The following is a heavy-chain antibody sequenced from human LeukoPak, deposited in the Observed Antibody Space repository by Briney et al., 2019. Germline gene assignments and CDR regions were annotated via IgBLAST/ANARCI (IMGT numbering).Heavy chain of an antibody. J-gene: IGHJ4*02. Sequence: SETLSLTCAVYGGSFSGYCWSWIRQPPGKGLEWIGEINHSGSTNYNPSLKSRVTISVDTSKNQFSLKLSSVTAADTAVYYCARKVRYYYDSSGYPFDYWGQGTLVTVSS. CDR3: ARKVRYYYDSSGYPFDY. D-gene: IGHD3-22*01. CDR1: GGSFSGYC. CDR2: INHSGST. V-gene: IGHV4-34*01.